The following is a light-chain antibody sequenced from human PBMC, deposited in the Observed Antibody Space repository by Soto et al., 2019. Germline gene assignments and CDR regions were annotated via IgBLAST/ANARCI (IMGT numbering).Light chain of an antibody. Sequence: EIVLTQFPATLSLSPGERATLSGRASQSVSTFLAWYQQKPGQSPRLVVYDASKRPTGIPDRCSGSGSGTDFTLTISSLEPEDFAVYYCQQRSSWRVTFGGGTKVEIK. CDR3: QQRSSWRVT. CDR1: QSVSTF. CDR2: DAS. J-gene: IGKJ4*01. V-gene: IGKV3-11*01.